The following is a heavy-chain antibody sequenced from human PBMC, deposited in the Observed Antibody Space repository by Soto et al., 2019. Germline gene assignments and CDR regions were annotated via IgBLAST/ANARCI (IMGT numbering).Heavy chain of an antibody. CDR2: VYSTGST. CDR3: ARDEYYDSNNWFDH. CDR1: GGAITAYY. Sequence: SETLSLTCTVSGGAITAYYWSWIRQPVGEGLQWIGRVYSTGSTNYNPSLRGRVTMSVDTSQNQFFLRLSSVTAADTAVYYCARDEYYDSNNWFDHWGQGILVTVSS. D-gene: IGHD3-22*01. V-gene: IGHV4-4*07. J-gene: IGHJ5*02.